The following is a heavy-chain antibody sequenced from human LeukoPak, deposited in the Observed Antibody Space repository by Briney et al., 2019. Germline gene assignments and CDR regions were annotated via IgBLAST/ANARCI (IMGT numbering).Heavy chain of an antibody. CDR1: EYTFTSYA. V-gene: IGHV1-3*03. J-gene: IGHJ3*01. Sequence: ASVKVSCKASEYTFTSYAIHWVRQAPGQRPEWMGWINAGDGTTKYSQEFQGRLTITRDTSASTVYMELSSLTSEDMAVYYCARDRAPKTVTSEVDAFDVWGQGTLVTVSP. D-gene: IGHD4-17*01. CDR3: ARDRAPKTVTSEVDAFDV. CDR2: INAGDGTT.